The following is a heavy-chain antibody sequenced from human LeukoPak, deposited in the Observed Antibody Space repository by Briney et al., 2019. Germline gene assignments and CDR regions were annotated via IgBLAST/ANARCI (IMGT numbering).Heavy chain of an antibody. CDR1: GFTFSDAW. CDR2: IKSKTDGGTT. Sequence: GGSLRLSCAASGFTFSDAWMSWVRQAPGKGLEWVGPIKSKTDGGTTDYAAPVKGRFTISRDDSKNTLYLQMNSLKTEDTAVYYCTTDIVGRITMVRGVIINFDYWGQGTLVTVSS. CDR3: TTDIVGRITMVRGVIINFDY. V-gene: IGHV3-15*01. J-gene: IGHJ4*02. D-gene: IGHD3-10*01.